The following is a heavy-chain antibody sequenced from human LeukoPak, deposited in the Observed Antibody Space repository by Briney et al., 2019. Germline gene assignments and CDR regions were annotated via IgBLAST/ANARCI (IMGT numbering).Heavy chain of an antibody. Sequence: PGGSLRLSCAASGFTFSRYGMHWVRQAPGKGLEWVAFIRYDGSNKYYADSGKGRFTISRDNPKNTLYLQMNSLRAEDTAVYYCAKDPTLTSTVTMNPPPFFVDYWGQGTLVTVSS. V-gene: IGHV3-30*02. CDR3: AKDPTLTSTVTMNPPPFFVDY. CDR2: IRYDGSNK. D-gene: IGHD4-17*01. J-gene: IGHJ4*02. CDR1: GFTFSRYG.